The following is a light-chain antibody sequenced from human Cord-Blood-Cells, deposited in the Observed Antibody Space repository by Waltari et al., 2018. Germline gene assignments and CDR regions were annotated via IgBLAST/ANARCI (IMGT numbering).Light chain of an antibody. CDR1: QSVSSY. Sequence: IVLTQSLAPLSSSPGDRATLSCRASQSVSSYLAWYQQKPGQAPRLLIYDASNRATGIPARFSGSGSGTDFTLTISSLEPEDFAVYYCQQRSNWPLTFGGGTKVEIK. J-gene: IGKJ4*01. CDR2: DAS. V-gene: IGKV3-11*01. CDR3: QQRSNWPLT.